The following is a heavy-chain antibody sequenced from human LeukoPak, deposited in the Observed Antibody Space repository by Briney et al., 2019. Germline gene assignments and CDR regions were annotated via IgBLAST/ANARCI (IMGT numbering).Heavy chain of an antibody. CDR1: GGSISSYY. D-gene: IGHD6-6*01. V-gene: IGHV4-4*07. CDR3: ARGRDSSSTFDY. CDR2: IYTSGSP. Sequence: SETLSLTCTVSGGSISSYYWTWIRQPAGKGLEWIGRIYTSGSPNYNPSLNSRVTMSLDTSNNQFSLRLSSVTAEDTAVYYCARGRDSSSTFDYWGQGILVTVSS. J-gene: IGHJ4*02.